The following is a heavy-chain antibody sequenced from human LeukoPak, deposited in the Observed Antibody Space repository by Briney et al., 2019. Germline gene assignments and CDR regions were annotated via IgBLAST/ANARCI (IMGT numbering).Heavy chain of an antibody. D-gene: IGHD3-9*01. CDR3: ARDRVPTYDILTGSFDY. J-gene: IGHJ4*02. Sequence: ASVKVSCKASGYTFTSYAMHWVRLAPGQRLEWMGWINAGNGNTKYSQKFQGRVTITRDTSASTAYMELSSLRSEDTAVYYCARDRVPTYDILTGSFDYWGQETLVTVSS. CDR1: GYTFTSYA. V-gene: IGHV1-3*01. CDR2: INAGNGNT.